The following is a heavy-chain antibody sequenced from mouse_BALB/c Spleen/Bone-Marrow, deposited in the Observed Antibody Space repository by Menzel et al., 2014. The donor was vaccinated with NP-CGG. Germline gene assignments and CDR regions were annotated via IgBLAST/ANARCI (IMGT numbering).Heavy chain of an antibody. Sequence: EVKVVESGGGLVQPGGSRKLSCAASGFTFSSFGVHWVRQAPEKGLEWVAYISSGSSPIFYADTVKGRFTISRDNPKNTLFLQMTSLRSEDTAIYYCTRGGNWEDFDYWGQGTTLTVSS. V-gene: IGHV5-17*02. J-gene: IGHJ2*01. CDR2: ISSGSSPI. CDR3: TRGGNWEDFDY. D-gene: IGHD4-1*01. CDR1: GFTFSSFG.